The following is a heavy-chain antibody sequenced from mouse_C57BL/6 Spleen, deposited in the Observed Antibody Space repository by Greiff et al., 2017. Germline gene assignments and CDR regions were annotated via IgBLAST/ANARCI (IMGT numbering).Heavy chain of an antibody. Sequence: EVQLQQSGAELVRPGASVKLSCTASGFNFKDDYMHWVKQRPEQGLEWIGWIDPENGDTEYASKFQGMATITADTSSNTGYLRLSSLTSEDTAFYYCTTESLSRGYFEVWGTGTTVTVSS. CDR3: TTESLSRGYFEV. D-gene: IGHD6-2*01. V-gene: IGHV14-4*01. CDR2: IDPENGDT. CDR1: GFNFKDDY. J-gene: IGHJ1*03.